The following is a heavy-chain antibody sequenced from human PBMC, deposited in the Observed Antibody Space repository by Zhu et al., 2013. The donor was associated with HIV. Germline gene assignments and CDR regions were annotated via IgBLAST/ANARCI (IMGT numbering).Heavy chain of an antibody. CDR2: IVVGSGNT. J-gene: IGHJ4*02. D-gene: IGHD2-2*01. CDR3: AASPMSWYAKDFDY. CDR1: GFTFTSSA. Sequence: QMQLVQSGPEVKKPGTSVKVSCKASGFTFTSSAVQWVRQARGQRLEWIGWIVVGSGNTNYAQKFQERVTITRDMSTSTAYMELSSLRSEDTAVYYCAASPMSWYAKDFDYWGQGTLVTVSS. V-gene: IGHV1-58*01.